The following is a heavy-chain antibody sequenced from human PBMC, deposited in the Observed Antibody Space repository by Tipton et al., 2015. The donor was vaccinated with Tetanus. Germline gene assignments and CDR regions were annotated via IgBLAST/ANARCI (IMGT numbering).Heavy chain of an antibody. Sequence: QLVQSGAEVKKPGESLKISCKGSGYSFASFWVGWVRQMPGKGLEWMGIIYPGDSDTRYSPSFRGQVTISADKSISTASLQWSSLKASDSAIYYCAKVSAPGTIATGNFDYWGQGTPVTVSS. J-gene: IGHJ4*02. CDR3: AKVSAPGTIATGNFDY. V-gene: IGHV5-51*01. D-gene: IGHD1-1*01. CDR1: GYSFASFW. CDR2: IYPGDSDT.